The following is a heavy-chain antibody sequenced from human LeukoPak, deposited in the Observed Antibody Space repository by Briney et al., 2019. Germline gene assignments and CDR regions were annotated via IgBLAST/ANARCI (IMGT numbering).Heavy chain of an antibody. CDR3: ARDDSGPQAFDL. D-gene: IGHD6-25*01. CDR2: VNPDGSNT. V-gene: IGHV3-74*01. Sequence: GGSLRLSCEASAFAFSSYYMHWVRQAPGEGLVWVSYVNPDGSNTNYADSVKGRFTISRDNAKNTLYLQVNSLRAEDTAMYYCARDDSGPQAFDLWGQGTMVTVSS. J-gene: IGHJ3*01. CDR1: AFAFSSYY.